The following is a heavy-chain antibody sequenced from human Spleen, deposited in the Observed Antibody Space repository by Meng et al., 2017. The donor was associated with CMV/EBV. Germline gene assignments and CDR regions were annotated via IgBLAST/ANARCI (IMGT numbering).Heavy chain of an antibody. V-gene: IGHV1-2*02. Sequence: ASVKVSCKASGYTFSDYYMHWVRQAPGQGLEWMGWINPNSGGTNYAQKFQGRVTMTRDTSISTAYMELSRLRSDDTAVYYCARAQWLVTSDHLQPHPYYWGQGTLVTVSS. CDR1: GYTFSDYY. J-gene: IGHJ4*02. D-gene: IGHD6-19*01. CDR3: ARAQWLVTSDHLQPHPYY. CDR2: INPNSGGT.